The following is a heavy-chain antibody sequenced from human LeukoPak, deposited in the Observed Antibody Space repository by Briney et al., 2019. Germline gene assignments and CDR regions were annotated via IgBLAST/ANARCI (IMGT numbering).Heavy chain of an antibody. Sequence: GGSLRLSCAASGFTFGSYAMSWVRQAPGKGLEWVSAISSSGGSTYYADSVKGRFTISRDNSKNTLYLQMNSLKAEDTAVYYCAKDRPSYSGYDYEGYWGQGTLVTVSS. CDR1: GFTFGSYA. CDR2: ISSSGGST. V-gene: IGHV3-23*01. D-gene: IGHD5-12*01. CDR3: AKDRPSYSGYDYEGY. J-gene: IGHJ4*02.